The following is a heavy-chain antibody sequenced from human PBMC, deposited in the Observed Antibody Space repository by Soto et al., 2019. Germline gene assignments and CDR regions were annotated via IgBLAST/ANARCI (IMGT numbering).Heavy chain of an antibody. V-gene: IGHV4-30-2*01. CDR3: ARGTPVADDY. J-gene: IGHJ4*02. CDR2: IYHSGST. D-gene: IGHD6-19*01. Sequence: TSETLSLTCAVSGGSISSGGYSWSWIRQPPGKGLEWIGYIYHSGSTYYNPSLKSRVTISVDRSKNQFSLKLSSVTAADTAVYYCARGTPVADDYWGQGTLVTVSS. CDR1: GGSISSGGYS.